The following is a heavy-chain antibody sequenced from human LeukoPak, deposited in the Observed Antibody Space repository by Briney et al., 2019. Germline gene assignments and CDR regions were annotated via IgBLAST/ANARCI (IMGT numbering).Heavy chain of an antibody. CDR3: ARGSIAARNDAFDI. CDR2: IYYSGST. J-gene: IGHJ3*02. CDR1: GGSISSYY. V-gene: IGHV4-59*01. Sequence: PSETLSLTCTVSGGSISSYYWSWIRQPPGKGLEWIGYIYYSGSTNYNPSLKSRVTISVDTSENQFSLKLRSVTAADTAVYYCARGSIAARNDAFDIWGQGTMVAVSS. D-gene: IGHD6-6*01.